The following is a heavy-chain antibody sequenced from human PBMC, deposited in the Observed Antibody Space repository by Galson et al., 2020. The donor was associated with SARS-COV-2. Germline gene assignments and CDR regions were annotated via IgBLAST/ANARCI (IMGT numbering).Heavy chain of an antibody. J-gene: IGHJ4*02. Sequence: GESLKISCAASGFTFSSYAMHWVRQAPGKGLEWVAVISYDGRNKYYADSVKGRFTISRDNSKNTLYLQMNSLRAEDTAVYYCARALGLVIIPIDYWGQGTLVTVSS. CDR2: ISYDGRNK. CDR3: ARALGLVIIPIDY. V-gene: IGHV3-30*04. D-gene: IGHD3-3*01. CDR1: GFTFSSYA.